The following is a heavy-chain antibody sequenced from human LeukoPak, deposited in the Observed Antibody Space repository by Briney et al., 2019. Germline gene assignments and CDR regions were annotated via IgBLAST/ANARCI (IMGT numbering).Heavy chain of an antibody. J-gene: IGHJ6*02. D-gene: IGHD3-10*01. V-gene: IGHV1-69*13. CDR3: ARVSDYYGSGSYYYYYYGMDV. Sequence: SVKVSCKASGGTFSSYAISWVRQAPGQGLEWMGGIIPIFGTANYAQKFQGRVAITADESTSTAYMELSSLRSEDTAVYYCARVSDYYGSGSYYYYYYGMDVWGQGTTVTVSS. CDR2: IIPIFGTA. CDR1: GGTFSSYA.